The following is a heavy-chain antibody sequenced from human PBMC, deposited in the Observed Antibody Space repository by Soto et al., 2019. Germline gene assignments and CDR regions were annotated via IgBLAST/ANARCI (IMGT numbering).Heavy chain of an antibody. D-gene: IGHD6-19*01. CDR1: GFTFSSYA. Sequence: GGSLRLSCAASGFTFSSYAMSWVRQAPGKGLEWVSAISGSGGSTYYADSVKGRFTISRDNSKNTLYLQMNSLRAEDTAVYYCAKRPARQAVAGLNSFDPWGQGTLVTVSS. V-gene: IGHV3-23*01. CDR2: ISGSGGST. CDR3: AKRPARQAVAGLNSFDP. J-gene: IGHJ5*02.